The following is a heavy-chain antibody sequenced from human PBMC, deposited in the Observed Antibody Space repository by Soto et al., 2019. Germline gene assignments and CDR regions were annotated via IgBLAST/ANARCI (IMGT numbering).Heavy chain of an antibody. CDR1: GDSMSISNW. D-gene: IGHD4-17*01. V-gene: IGHV4-4*02. CDR2: AHHSGRT. CDR3: ARPEATVLDY. J-gene: IGHJ4*02. Sequence: SETLSLTCTVSGDSMSISNWWNWVRQPPGKGLEWIGEAHHSGRTNYNPSLKSRVTISVDRSKNQFSLKLNSVTAADTAVYYCARPEATVLDYWGQGTLVTVSS.